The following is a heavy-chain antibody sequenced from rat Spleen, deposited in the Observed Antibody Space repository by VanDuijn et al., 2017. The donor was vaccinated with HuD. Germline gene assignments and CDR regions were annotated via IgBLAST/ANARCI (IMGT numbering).Heavy chain of an antibody. CDR3: ASLPGYNSGWFAY. D-gene: IGHD1-4*01. J-gene: IGHJ3*01. Sequence: EVQVLESGGGLVQPGNSLKLSCATSGFTFSTAWMYWYRQFPEKRLEWVARIKAKSNNYATDYTESVKGRFTISRDDSKTTIYLQMNNLKEEDTDIYSCASLPGYNSGWFAYWGQGTLVTVSS. CDR2: IKAKSNNYAT. CDR1: GFTFSTAW. V-gene: IGHV6-6*01.